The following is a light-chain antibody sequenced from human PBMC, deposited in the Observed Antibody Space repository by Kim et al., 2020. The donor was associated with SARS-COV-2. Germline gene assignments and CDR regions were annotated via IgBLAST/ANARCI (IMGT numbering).Light chain of an antibody. CDR2: YDS. V-gene: IGLV3-21*04. Sequence: SYELTQPPPVSVAPGKTARITCGGNNIESKSVHWYQQKPGQTPVLVIYYDSDRPSGIPERFSGSNSGNTATLTISRVEAGDEADYYCQVWDSSSDHRVFGGGTQLTVL. J-gene: IGLJ3*02. CDR1: NIESKS. CDR3: QVWDSSSDHRV.